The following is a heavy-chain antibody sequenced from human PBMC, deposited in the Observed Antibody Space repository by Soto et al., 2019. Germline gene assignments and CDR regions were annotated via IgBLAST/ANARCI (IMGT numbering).Heavy chain of an antibody. CDR1: GGTFSSYA. CDR2: IIPIFGTA. D-gene: IGHD6-19*01. J-gene: IGHJ4*02. CDR3: ARVPRWLGNYGE. V-gene: IGHV1-69*13. Sequence: SVKVSCKASGGTFSSYAISWVRQAPGQGLEWMGGIIPIFGTANYAQKFQGRVTITADESTSTAYMELSSLRSEDTAVYYCARVPRWLGNYGEWGQGTLVTVSS.